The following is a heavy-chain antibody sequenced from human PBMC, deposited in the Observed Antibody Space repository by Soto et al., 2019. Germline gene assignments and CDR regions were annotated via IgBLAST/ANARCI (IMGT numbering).Heavy chain of an antibody. Sequence: SETLSLTCTVSGGSISDYCWSWIRQPAGKGLEWIGRIYTSGSTNYNPSLKSRVTMSVDTSKNQFSLKLSSVTAADTAVYYCARDSAPRAFDYWGQGTLVTVSS. CDR1: GGSISDYC. CDR3: ARDSAPRAFDY. J-gene: IGHJ4*02. V-gene: IGHV4-4*07. CDR2: IYTSGST.